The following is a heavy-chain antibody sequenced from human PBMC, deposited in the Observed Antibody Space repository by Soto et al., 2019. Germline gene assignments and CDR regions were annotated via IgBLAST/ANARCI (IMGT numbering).Heavy chain of an antibody. D-gene: IGHD2-15*01. Sequence: PSETLSLTCSVSDDSMKNYYWSWIRQPPGKGLEWIGYIDYSWNTNYDPSLKSRVSISVDTSKNQFSLRLNFVTAADTAMYYCARGAGWWDYWGQGILVTVSS. CDR1: DDSMKNYY. J-gene: IGHJ4*02. V-gene: IGHV4-59*01. CDR3: ARGAGWWDY. CDR2: IDYSWNT.